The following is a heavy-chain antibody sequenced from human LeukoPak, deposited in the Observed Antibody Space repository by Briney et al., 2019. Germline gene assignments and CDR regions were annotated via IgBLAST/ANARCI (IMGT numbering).Heavy chain of an antibody. D-gene: IGHD4-23*01. CDR3: ARDEYGGPAIYYYYYGMDV. V-gene: IGHV3-33*01. CDR2: IWYDGSNK. Sequence: PGGSLRLSCAASGFTFSSYGMHWVRQAPGKGLEWVAVIWYDGSNKYYADSVKGRFTNSRDNSKNTLYLQMNSLRAEDTAVYYCARDEYGGPAIYYYYYGMDVWGQGTTVTVSS. J-gene: IGHJ6*02. CDR1: GFTFSSYG.